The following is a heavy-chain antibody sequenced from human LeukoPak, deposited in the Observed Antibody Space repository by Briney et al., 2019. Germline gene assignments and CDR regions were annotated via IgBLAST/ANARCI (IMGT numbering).Heavy chain of an antibody. CDR1: ELTFNNYW. D-gene: IGHD4-11*01. J-gene: IGHJ4*02. V-gene: IGHV3-7*01. Sequence: PEGSLRLSCAASELTFNNYWMTWVRQAPGKGLEWVANIKQDGSEKYYVDSVKGRFTLSRDNAKNSLYLQMNSLRAEDTAVYYCARGLGLWGQGTLVTVSS. CDR2: IKQDGSEK. CDR3: ARGLGL.